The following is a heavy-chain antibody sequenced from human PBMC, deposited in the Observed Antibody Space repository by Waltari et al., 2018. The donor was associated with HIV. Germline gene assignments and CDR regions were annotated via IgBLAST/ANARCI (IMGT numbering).Heavy chain of an antibody. V-gene: IGHV3-30*02. CDR2: IRYDGTNK. D-gene: IGHD3-22*01. CDR3: AKAPHHYDSSGPVY. CDR1: GFTFINYG. J-gene: IGHJ4*02. Sequence: QVQLVESGGGVVQPGGSLRLSCTASGFTFINYGMYWVRQAPGKGLQWVAFIRYDGTNKYYADSVKGRFIISRDNSKNTLSLQMHSLRAEDTAVYYCAKAPHHYDSSGPVYWGQGTLVTVSS.